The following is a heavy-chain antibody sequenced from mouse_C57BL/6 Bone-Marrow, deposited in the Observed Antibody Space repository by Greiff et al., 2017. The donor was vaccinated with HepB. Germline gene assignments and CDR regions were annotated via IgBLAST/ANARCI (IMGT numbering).Heavy chain of an antibody. CDR3: AREGLLWPYAMDY. J-gene: IGHJ4*01. V-gene: IGHV1-50*01. Sequence: QVQLQQPGAELVKPGASVKLSCKASGYTFTSYWMQWVKQRPGQGLEWIGEIDPSDSYTNYKQKFKGKATLTVDTSSSTAYMQLSSLTSEDSAVYYCAREGLLWPYAMDYWGQGTSVTVSS. D-gene: IGHD2-1*01. CDR2: IDPSDSYT. CDR1: GYTFTSYW.